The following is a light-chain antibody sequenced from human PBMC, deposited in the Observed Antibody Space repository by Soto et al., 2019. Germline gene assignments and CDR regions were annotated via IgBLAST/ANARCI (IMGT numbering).Light chain of an antibody. Sequence: EIVLTQSPATLSLSPGERATLSCRASQSVSSYLAWYQQKPGQAPRLLIYDASNRATGIPARFSGSGSGTDFTLTISRLEPEDFAVYYCQQRRNWPPFTFGRGTKVDIK. CDR2: DAS. CDR3: QQRRNWPPFT. J-gene: IGKJ3*01. V-gene: IGKV3-11*01. CDR1: QSVSSY.